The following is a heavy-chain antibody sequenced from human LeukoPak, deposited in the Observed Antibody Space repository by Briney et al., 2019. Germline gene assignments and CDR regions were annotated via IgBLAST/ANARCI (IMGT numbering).Heavy chain of an antibody. Sequence: GGSLRLSCAASGFTFSSYAMSWVRQAPGKGLEWVSAISGSGGSTYYADCVKGRFTISRDNSKNTLYLQMNSLRAEDTAVYYCAKVDIVVVPAAENFDYWGQGTLVTVSS. CDR2: ISGSGGST. V-gene: IGHV3-23*01. CDR3: AKVDIVVVPAAENFDY. J-gene: IGHJ4*02. D-gene: IGHD2-2*01. CDR1: GFTFSSYA.